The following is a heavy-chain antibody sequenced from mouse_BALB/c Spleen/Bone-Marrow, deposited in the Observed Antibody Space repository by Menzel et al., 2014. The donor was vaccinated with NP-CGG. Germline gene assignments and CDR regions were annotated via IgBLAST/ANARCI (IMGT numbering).Heavy chain of an antibody. D-gene: IGHD2-4*01. Sequence: EVKLQESGGGSVKPGGSLKLSCAASGFAFSSYDMSWVRQTPEKRLEWVAYISSGGGSTYYSDTVKGRFTISRDNAKNTLYLEMGSLKSEDTAMYYCARHMIRGFAYWGQGTLVTVSA. CDR3: ARHMIRGFAY. CDR2: ISSGGGST. J-gene: IGHJ3*01. V-gene: IGHV5-12-1*01. CDR1: GFAFSSYD.